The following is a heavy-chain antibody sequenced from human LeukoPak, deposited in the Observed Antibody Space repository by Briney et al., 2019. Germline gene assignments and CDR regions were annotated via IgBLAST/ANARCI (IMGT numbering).Heavy chain of an antibody. CDR2: INPRGDYT. CDR3: ARDKAVTTELTQYFHH. J-gene: IGHJ1*01. CDR1: GYTFTTYY. D-gene: IGHD4-11*01. Sequence: ASVKVSCKPFGYTFTTYYIHWVRQAPGQGLEWMGIINPRGDYTTYAQNFKGRVTMTRDTSTSTIYMELRSLTSDDTAVYYCARDKAVTTELTQYFHHWGQGTLVTVSS. V-gene: IGHV1-46*01.